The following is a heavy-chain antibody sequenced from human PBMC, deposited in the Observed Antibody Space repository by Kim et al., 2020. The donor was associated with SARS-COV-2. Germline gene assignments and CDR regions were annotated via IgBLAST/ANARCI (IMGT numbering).Heavy chain of an antibody. D-gene: IGHD3-9*01. Sequence: SETLSLTCTVSGGPISSYYWRWIRQPPGKGLEWIAYISYSGSTNYNPYLKSRATISVDTSKNQFTLKLSSVTAADTAVYYCARGGTYYDILTGYLDYWGQGTLVTVSS. CDR1: GGPISSYY. CDR2: ISYSGST. V-gene: IGHV4-59*13. CDR3: ARGGTYYDILTGYLDY. J-gene: IGHJ4*02.